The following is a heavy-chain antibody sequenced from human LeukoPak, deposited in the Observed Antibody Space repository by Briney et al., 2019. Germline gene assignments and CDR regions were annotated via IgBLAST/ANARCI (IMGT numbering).Heavy chain of an antibody. CDR3: ARDKGDSRTFDY. CDR2: INFSGST. CDR1: SGSISSGDYY. Sequence: SETLSLTCTVSSGSISSGDYYWSWIRQHPGKGLEWIGYINFSGSTYYNPSLKSRVTISVDPSKNQFSLRLSSVTAADTAVYYCARDKGDSRTFDYWGQGTLVTVSS. V-gene: IGHV4-31*03. D-gene: IGHD3-16*01. J-gene: IGHJ4*02.